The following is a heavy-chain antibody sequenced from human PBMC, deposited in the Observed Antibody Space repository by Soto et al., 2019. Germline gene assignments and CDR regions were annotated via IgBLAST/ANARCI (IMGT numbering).Heavy chain of an antibody. J-gene: IGHJ3*01. CDR1: GFSFSADGVA. V-gene: IGHV2-5*02. CDR3: AHAYGGTSWPNDAFDV. CDR2: IFWDDDP. Sequence: QITLKESGPPVVKPTQTLTLTCIFSGFSFSADGVAVGWIRQPPGKALEWLALIFWDDDPRYSPSLKSRLTITMDTSKNQVVLTMTNMDPVDTGTYYCAHAYGGTSWPNDAFDVWGQGTVVTVSS. D-gene: IGHD2-21*01.